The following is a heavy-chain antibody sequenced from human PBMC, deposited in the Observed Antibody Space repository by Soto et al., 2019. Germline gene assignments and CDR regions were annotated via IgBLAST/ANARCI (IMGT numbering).Heavy chain of an antibody. V-gene: IGHV1-69*13. J-gene: IGHJ3*02. CDR2: IIPIFGTA. Sequence: ASVKVSCKASGGTFSSYAISWVRQAPGQGLEWMGGIIPIFGTANYAQKFQGRVTITADESTSTAYMELSSLRSEDTAVYYCAREGAGDSSGYYPDAFDIWGQGTMVTVSS. D-gene: IGHD3-22*01. CDR3: AREGAGDSSGYYPDAFDI. CDR1: GGTFSSYA.